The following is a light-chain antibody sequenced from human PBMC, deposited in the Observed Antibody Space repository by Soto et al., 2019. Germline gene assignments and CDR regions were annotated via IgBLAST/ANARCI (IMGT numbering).Light chain of an antibody. Sequence: DIQMTQSPSALSASVGDRVTITGRASQSISSWLAWYQQKPGKAPNRLIYKASSLESGVPSRFSGSGSGTEFTLTISSLQPDDFATYYCQHYNSYPITFGHGTRLEIK. CDR3: QHYNSYPIT. V-gene: IGKV1-5*03. CDR2: KAS. J-gene: IGKJ5*01. CDR1: QSISSW.